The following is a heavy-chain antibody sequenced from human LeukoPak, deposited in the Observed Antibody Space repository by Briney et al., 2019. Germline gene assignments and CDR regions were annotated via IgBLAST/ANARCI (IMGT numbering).Heavy chain of an antibody. Sequence: SETLSLTCTVSGGSISSSSYYWGWIRQPPGKGLEWIVSIYYSGSTYYNPSLKSRVTISVYTSKNQFSLKLSSVTAADTAVYYCARLGRYYYDSSGYLSAIDYWDQGTLVTVSS. J-gene: IGHJ4*02. V-gene: IGHV4-39*01. CDR1: GGSISSSSYY. D-gene: IGHD3-22*01. CDR3: ARLGRYYYDSSGYLSAIDY. CDR2: IYYSGST.